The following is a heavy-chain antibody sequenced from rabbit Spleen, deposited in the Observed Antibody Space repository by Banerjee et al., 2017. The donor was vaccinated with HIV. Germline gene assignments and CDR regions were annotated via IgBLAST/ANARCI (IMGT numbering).Heavy chain of an antibody. CDR2: VAAGVSLTS. Sequence: QEQLEESAGGLVQPGGSLKLSCKASGFTLSSYYMNWVRQPPGKGPEWIACVAAGVSLTSYYATWAKGRFTISKTSSTTVTLQMTSLTAADTATYFCARDSGTSFSSYGMDLWGPGTLVTVS. CDR3: ARDSGTSFSSYGMDL. CDR1: GFTLSSYYM. V-gene: IGHV1S45*01. D-gene: IGHD8-1*01. J-gene: IGHJ6*01.